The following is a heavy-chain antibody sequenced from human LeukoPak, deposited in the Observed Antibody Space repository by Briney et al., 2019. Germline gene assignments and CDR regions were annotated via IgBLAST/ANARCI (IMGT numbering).Heavy chain of an antibody. CDR1: GYTFTGYY. V-gene: IGHV1-2*02. Sequence: GASVKVSCKASGYTFTGYYMHWVRQAPGQGLEWMGWINPNSGGTNYAQKFQGRVTLTRDMSTSTDYLELSSLRSEDTAVYYCARGGYGSGVLLYYYYYYYMDVWGKGTTVTISS. J-gene: IGHJ6*03. D-gene: IGHD3-10*01. CDR2: INPNSGGT. CDR3: ARGGYGSGVLLYYYYYYYMDV.